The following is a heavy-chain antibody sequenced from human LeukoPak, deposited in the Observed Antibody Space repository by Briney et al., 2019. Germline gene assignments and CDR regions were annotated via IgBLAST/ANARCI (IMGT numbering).Heavy chain of an antibody. D-gene: IGHD1-1*01. CDR1: GFTASSYW. J-gene: IGHJ3*02. Sequence: GGSLRLSCAASGFTASSYWMHWVRQAPGKGLVWVSRINTDGSSTSYADSVRGRFTISRDNAQNSLYLQINSLRAEDTAVYYCARDRPARRTGVDAFDIWGQGTMVTVSS. CDR3: ARDRPARRTGVDAFDI. V-gene: IGHV3-74*01. CDR2: INTDGSST.